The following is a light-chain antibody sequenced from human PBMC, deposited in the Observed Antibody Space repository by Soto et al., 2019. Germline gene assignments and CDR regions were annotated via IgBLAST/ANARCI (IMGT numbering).Light chain of an antibody. CDR1: QSVSTF. V-gene: IGKV3-11*01. Sequence: EIEVTQSPATLSLSPGERATLSCRASQSVSTFFAWYQQKPGQSPSLLIYEASNRASGIPARFTGSGSGTDFTLTISSVEPEDSAVYYCQQRGDWWTFGQGTKVQIK. CDR2: EAS. CDR3: QQRGDWWT. J-gene: IGKJ1*01.